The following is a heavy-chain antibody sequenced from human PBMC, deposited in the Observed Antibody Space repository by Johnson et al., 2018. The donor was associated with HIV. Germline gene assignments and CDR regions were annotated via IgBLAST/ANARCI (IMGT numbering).Heavy chain of an antibody. V-gene: IGHV3-30*02. CDR3: AKGVVPAAADAFDI. Sequence: QVQLVESGGGVVQPGGSLRLSCAASGFTFSSYGMHWVRQAPGKGLEWVAFIRYDGSNKYYADSVKGRFTISRDNSKNTLYLQMNSLRAEDTAVYYCAKGVVPAAADAFDIWGQGTMVTVSS. CDR2: IRYDGSNK. D-gene: IGHD2-2*01. J-gene: IGHJ3*02. CDR1: GFTFSSYG.